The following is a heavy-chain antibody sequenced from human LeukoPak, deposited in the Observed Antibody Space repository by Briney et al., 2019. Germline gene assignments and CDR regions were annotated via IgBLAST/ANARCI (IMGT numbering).Heavy chain of an antibody. CDR2: IYYSGST. D-gene: IGHD4-17*01. J-gene: IGHJ4*02. V-gene: IGHV4-30-4*01. Sequence: SETLSLTCTVSGGSISSGDYYWSWIRQPPGKGLEWIGYIYYSGSTYYNPSLKSRVTISVDTSKNQFSLKLSSVTAADTAVYYCARAYRVLTTVTTVTNWGQGTLVTVSS. CDR1: GGSISSGDYY. CDR3: ARAYRVLTTVTTVTN.